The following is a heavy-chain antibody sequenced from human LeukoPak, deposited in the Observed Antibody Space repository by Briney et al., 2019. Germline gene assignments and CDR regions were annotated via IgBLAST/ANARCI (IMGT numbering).Heavy chain of an antibody. CDR3: ARDQLGYCSSTSCYGRDLFDP. D-gene: IGHD2-2*01. Sequence: SETLSLTCTVSGGSISSYYWSWIRQPAGKGLEWIGRIYTSGSTNYNPSLKSRVTMSVDTSKNQFSLKLSSVTAADTAVYYCARDQLGYCSSTSCYGRDLFDPWGQGTLVTVSS. V-gene: IGHV4-4*07. CDR2: IYTSGST. J-gene: IGHJ5*02. CDR1: GGSISSYY.